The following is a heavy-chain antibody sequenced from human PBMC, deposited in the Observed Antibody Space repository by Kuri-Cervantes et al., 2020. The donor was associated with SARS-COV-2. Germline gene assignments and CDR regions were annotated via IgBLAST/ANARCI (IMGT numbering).Heavy chain of an antibody. CDR3: ARGQRITMVRGVMGFDY. Sequence: SETLSLTCAVYGGSFSGYYWSWIRQPPGKGLEWIGEINHSGSTNYNPSLKSRVTISVDTSKNQFSLKLSSVTAADTAAYYCARGQRITMVRGVMGFDYWGQGTLVTVSS. CDR1: GGSFSGYY. V-gene: IGHV4-34*01. CDR2: INHSGST. J-gene: IGHJ4*02. D-gene: IGHD3-10*01.